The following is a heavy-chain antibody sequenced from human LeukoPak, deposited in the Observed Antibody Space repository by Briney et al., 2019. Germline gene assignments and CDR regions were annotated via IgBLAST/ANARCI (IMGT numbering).Heavy chain of an antibody. CDR1: GFTVSSSY. V-gene: IGHV3-53*01. J-gene: IGHJ4*02. CDR2: IYSGGST. Sequence: PGGSLRLSCAVSGFTVSSSYMSWVRQAPGKGLEWISVIYSGGSTYYADSVKGRFTISRDNSKNTLYLQMNSLRAEDTAVYYCARGYQGSGHFDYWGQGTLVTVSS. D-gene: IGHD2-15*01. CDR3: ARGYQGSGHFDY.